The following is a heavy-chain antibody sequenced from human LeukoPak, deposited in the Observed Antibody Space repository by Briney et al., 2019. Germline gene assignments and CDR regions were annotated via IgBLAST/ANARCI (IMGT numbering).Heavy chain of an antibody. J-gene: IGHJ3*02. D-gene: IGHD6-13*01. Sequence: GGSLRLSCAASGFTFNTYAMSWVRQAPGKGLEWVSGISWNSGSIGYADSVKGRFTISRDNAKNSLYLQMNSLRAEDTALYYCAKSGSSYDAFDIWGQGTMVTVSS. CDR1: GFTFNTYA. V-gene: IGHV3-9*01. CDR2: ISWNSGSI. CDR3: AKSGSSYDAFDI.